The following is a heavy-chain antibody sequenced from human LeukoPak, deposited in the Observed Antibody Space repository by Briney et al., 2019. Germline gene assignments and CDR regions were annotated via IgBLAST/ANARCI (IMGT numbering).Heavy chain of an antibody. CDR1: GGSISTYY. Sequence: SETLSLTCTVSGGSISTYYWSWIRQPPGKGLEWIGCIYYTGSANYNPSLKSRGTISVDTSKNQFSLKLSSVTAADTAVYYCARGSITVVPAFDIWGPGTMFTVSS. CDR2: IYYTGSA. J-gene: IGHJ3*02. CDR3: ARGSITVVPAFDI. D-gene: IGHD4-23*01. V-gene: IGHV4-59*12.